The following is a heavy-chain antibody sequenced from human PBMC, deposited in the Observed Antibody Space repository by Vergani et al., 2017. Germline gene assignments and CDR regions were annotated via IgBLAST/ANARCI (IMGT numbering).Heavy chain of an antibody. CDR1: GFTFSSYA. Sequence: EVQLLESGGGLVQPGGSLRLSCAASGFTFSSYAMSWVRQAPGKGLEWVSVIYSGGSSTYYADSVKGRFTISRDNSKNTLYLQMNSLRAEDTAVYYCAKELRGYSGYGSLDYWGQGTLVTVSS. J-gene: IGHJ4*02. CDR2: IYSGGSST. D-gene: IGHD5-12*01. CDR3: AKELRGYSGYGSLDY. V-gene: IGHV3-23*03.